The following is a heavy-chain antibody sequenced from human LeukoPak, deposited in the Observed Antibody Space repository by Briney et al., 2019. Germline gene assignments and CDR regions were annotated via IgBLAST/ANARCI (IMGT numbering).Heavy chain of an antibody. CDR3: ARDRTVFDDILSFDY. CDR1: GGTFSSYA. CDR2: IIPILGIA. Sequence: SVKVSCKASGGTFSSYAISWVRQAPGQGLEWMGRIIPILGIANYAQKFQGRVTITADKSTSTAYMELSSLRSEDTAVYYCARDRTVFDDILSFDYWGQGTLVTVSS. V-gene: IGHV1-69*04. D-gene: IGHD3-9*01. J-gene: IGHJ4*02.